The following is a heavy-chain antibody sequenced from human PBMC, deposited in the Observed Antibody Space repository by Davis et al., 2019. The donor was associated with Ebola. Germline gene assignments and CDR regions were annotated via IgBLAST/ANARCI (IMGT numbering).Heavy chain of an antibody. Sequence: SETLSLTCTVSGGSISSGGYYWSWIRQHPGKGLEWIGYIYYSGSTYCNPSLKSRVTMSVDTSKNQFSLSLRSLTAADTAVYYCARGEGQLWYLGSLSNYYMDVWGRGTTVTVSS. D-gene: IGHD5-18*01. CDR3: ARGEGQLWYLGSLSNYYMDV. CDR2: IYYSGST. CDR1: GGSISSGGYY. V-gene: IGHV4-31*03. J-gene: IGHJ6*03.